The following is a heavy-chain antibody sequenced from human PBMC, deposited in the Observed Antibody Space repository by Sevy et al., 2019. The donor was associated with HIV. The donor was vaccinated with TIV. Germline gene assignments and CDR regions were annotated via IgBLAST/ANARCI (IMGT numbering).Heavy chain of an antibody. CDR3: AKGYCSGGSCPRDYHYYGMDV. Sequence: GGSLRLSCAASGFTFSSYAMNWVRQAPGKGLEWVSSISSSGRSTYYADSVEGRFTISRDNSENTLYLQMNSLRADDTAVYYCAKGYCSGGSCPRDYHYYGMDVRGQGTTVTVSS. CDR1: GFTFSSYA. D-gene: IGHD2-15*01. CDR2: ISSSGRST. V-gene: IGHV3-23*01. J-gene: IGHJ6*02.